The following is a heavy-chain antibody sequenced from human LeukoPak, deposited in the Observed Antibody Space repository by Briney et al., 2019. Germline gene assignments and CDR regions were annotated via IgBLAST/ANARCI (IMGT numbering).Heavy chain of an antibody. D-gene: IGHD7-27*01. CDR3: ARDANWGFDAFDI. Sequence: TGGSLRLSCAASGFTVSSNHMSWVRQAPGKGLEWVAVIWYDGSNKYYADSVKGRFTISRDNSKNTLYLQMNSLRAEDTAVYYCARDANWGFDAFDIWGQGTMVTVSS. V-gene: IGHV3-33*08. J-gene: IGHJ3*02. CDR1: GFTVSSNH. CDR2: IWYDGSNK.